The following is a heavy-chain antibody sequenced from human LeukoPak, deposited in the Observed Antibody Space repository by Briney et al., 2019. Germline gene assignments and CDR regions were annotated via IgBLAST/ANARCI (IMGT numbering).Heavy chain of an antibody. V-gene: IGHV1-69*13. CDR1: GGTFSSYA. CDR3: ARNGDIVGTSWYYFDY. Sequence: ASVKVSCKASGGTFSSYAISWVRQAPGQGLEWMGGIIPIFGTANYAQKFQGRVTITADESTSTAYMELSSLRSEDTAVYYCARNGDIVGTSWYYFDYWGQGTLVTVPS. CDR2: IIPIFGTA. D-gene: IGHD6-13*01. J-gene: IGHJ4*02.